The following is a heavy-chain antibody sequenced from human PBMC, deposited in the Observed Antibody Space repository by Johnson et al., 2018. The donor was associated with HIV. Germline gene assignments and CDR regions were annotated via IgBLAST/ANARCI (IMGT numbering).Heavy chain of an antibody. CDR1: GFTFSSYA. D-gene: IGHD6-13*01. CDR2: TTPSGGST. CDR3: ARFRSSNWFDACDI. J-gene: IGHJ3*02. V-gene: IGHV3-23*04. Sequence: VQLVESGGGLVQPGGSLRLSCAASGFTFSSYAMSWVRQAPGKGLEWVSATTPSGGSTYYADSVKGRFTISRDNSKNTLYLQMNSLRAEDTAVYYCARFRSSNWFDACDIWGQGTMVTVSA.